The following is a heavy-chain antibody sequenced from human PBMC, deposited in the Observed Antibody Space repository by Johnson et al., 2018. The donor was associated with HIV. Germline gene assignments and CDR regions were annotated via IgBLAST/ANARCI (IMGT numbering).Heavy chain of an antibody. V-gene: IGHV3-66*01. J-gene: IGHJ3*02. D-gene: IGHD3-22*01. CDR1: GFTVSSNY. Sequence: VQLVESGGGVVQPGRSLRLSCAASGFTVSSNYMSWVRQAPGKGLEWVSVIYSGGSTYYANSVKGRFTISRDNSKNTLLLQMNSLRVDDTAMYYCARGHHDSGYPLEAFDIWGQGTMVSVSS. CDR3: ARGHHDSGYPLEAFDI. CDR2: IYSGGST.